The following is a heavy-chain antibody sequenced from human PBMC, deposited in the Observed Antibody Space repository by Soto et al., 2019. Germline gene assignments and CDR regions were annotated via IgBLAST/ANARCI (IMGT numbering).Heavy chain of an antibody. CDR2: ISGSGGST. J-gene: IGHJ4*02. Sequence: EVQLLESGGGLVQPGGSLRLSCAASGFTFSSYAMSWVRQAPGKGLEWVSAISGSGGSTYYADSVKGRFTISRDNSKNTLYLQMNSLRAEDTAVYYCAQDQLPGPAVAGTDYWGQGTLVTVSS. CDR1: GFTFSSYA. D-gene: IGHD6-19*01. CDR3: AQDQLPGPAVAGTDY. V-gene: IGHV3-23*01.